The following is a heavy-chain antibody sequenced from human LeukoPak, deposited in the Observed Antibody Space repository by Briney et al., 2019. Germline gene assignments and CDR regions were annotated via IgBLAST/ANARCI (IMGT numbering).Heavy chain of an antibody. CDR1: GFSFSSYG. CDR3: AKEASRGYSFPYTPIEKPYYFDY. CDR2: IRSDGSNK. J-gene: IGHJ4*02. D-gene: IGHD5-18*01. Sequence: GGSLRLSCAGSGFSFSSYGMHWVRQAPGKGLEWMAFIRSDGSNKYYADSVKGRFTISRDNSKNTLFLQMNSLRAEDTAVYYCAKEASRGYSFPYTPIEKPYYFDYWGQGTLVTVSS. V-gene: IGHV3-30*02.